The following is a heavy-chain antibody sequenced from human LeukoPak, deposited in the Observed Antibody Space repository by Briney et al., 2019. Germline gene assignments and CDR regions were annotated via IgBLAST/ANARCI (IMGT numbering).Heavy chain of an antibody. CDR3: ARQGSGSPYIYYYYYMDV. V-gene: IGHV4-34*01. CDR1: GGSFSGYY. Sequence: SETLSLTCAVYGGSFSGYYWSWIRQPPGKGLEWIGEINHSGSTNYNPSLKSRVTISVDTSKNQFSLKLSSVTAADTAVYYCARQGSGSPYIYYYYYMDVWGKGTTVTISS. D-gene: IGHD3-10*01. CDR2: INHSGST. J-gene: IGHJ6*03.